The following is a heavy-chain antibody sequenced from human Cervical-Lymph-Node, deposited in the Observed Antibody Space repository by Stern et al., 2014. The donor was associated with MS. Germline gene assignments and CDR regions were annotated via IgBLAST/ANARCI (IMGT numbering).Heavy chain of an antibody. V-gene: IGHV3-30-3*01. D-gene: IGHD2-15*01. CDR2: LSKEGSKQ. Sequence: VQLVESGGGVVQPGRSLRLSCAASGFIFSSYAMPWVRQAPGKGLEWVAFLSKEGSKQFYADSVKGRFTISRDNSNNTLYLQMNSLRPEDTAVYYCARDTCRGGGCYFRYWGQGILITVSS. CDR3: ARDTCRGGGCYFRY. J-gene: IGHJ4*02. CDR1: GFIFSSYA.